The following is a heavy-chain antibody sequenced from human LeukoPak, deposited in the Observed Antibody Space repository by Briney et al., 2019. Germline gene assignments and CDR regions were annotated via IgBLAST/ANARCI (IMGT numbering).Heavy chain of an antibody. D-gene: IGHD3-10*01. CDR3: AKTAYYYGSGSPLLDY. CDR1: GFTFSSYA. V-gene: IGHV3-23*01. CDR2: ISASGGST. J-gene: IGHJ4*02. Sequence: GESLRLSCAASGFTFSSYAMSWVRQAPGKGLEWVSAISASGGSTYYADSVKGRFTISRDNSKNTLYLQMNSLRAEDTAVYYCAKTAYYYGSGSPLLDYWGQGTLVTVSS.